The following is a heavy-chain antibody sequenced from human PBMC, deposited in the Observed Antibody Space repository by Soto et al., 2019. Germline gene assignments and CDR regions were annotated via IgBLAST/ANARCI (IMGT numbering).Heavy chain of an antibody. J-gene: IGHJ6*02. CDR2: IIPIFDTA. V-gene: IGHV1-69*01. D-gene: IGHD1-1*01. CDR3: ARNGTQTGYSDGMDF. Sequence: QVQLVQSGAELRKPGSSVKVSCKASGGTFSDFTINWVRQAPGQRLEWIGGIIPIFDTANYAEKFQGRVTITADESTRTSFMEVSSLRSEDTAVYYCARNGTQTGYSDGMDFWGQGTMVTVSS. CDR1: GGTFSDFT.